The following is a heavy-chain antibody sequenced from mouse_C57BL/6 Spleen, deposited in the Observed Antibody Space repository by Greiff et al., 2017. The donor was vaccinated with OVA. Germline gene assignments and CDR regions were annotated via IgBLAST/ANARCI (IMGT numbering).Heavy chain of an antibody. V-gene: IGHV1-19*01. CDR2: INPYNGGT. Sequence: VQLQQSGPVLVKPGASVKMSCKASGYTFTDYYMNWVKQSHGKSLEWIGVINPYNGGTSYNQKFKGKATLTVDKSSSTAYMELNSLTSEDSAVYYCARRKTGTKGYYFDYWGQGTTLTVSS. J-gene: IGHJ2*01. CDR1: GYTFTDYY. D-gene: IGHD4-1*01. CDR3: ARRKTGTKGYYFDY.